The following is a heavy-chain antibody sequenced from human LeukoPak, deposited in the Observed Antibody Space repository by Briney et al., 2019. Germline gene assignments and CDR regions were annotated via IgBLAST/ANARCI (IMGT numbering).Heavy chain of an antibody. Sequence: GGSLRLSCAASGFTFSSYGMRWVRQAPGKGLEWVSAISGSGGSTYYADSVKGRFTISRDNSKNTLYLQMNSLRAEDTAVYCCAKGPMATDAFDIWGQGTMVTVSS. CDR1: GFTFSSYG. CDR2: ISGSGGST. J-gene: IGHJ3*02. CDR3: AKGPMATDAFDI. V-gene: IGHV3-23*01. D-gene: IGHD5-24*01.